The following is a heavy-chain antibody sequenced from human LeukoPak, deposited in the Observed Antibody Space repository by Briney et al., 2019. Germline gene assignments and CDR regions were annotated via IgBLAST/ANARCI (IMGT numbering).Heavy chain of an antibody. CDR1: GFTLSTYA. J-gene: IGHJ3*02. D-gene: IGHD3-22*01. V-gene: IGHV3-23*01. CDR3: AKISDSGGFFYGGAFDI. CDR2: FSGSGGHT. Sequence: GGSLRLSCAASGFTLSTYAMSWVRQAPGKGLEWVSGFSGSGGHTNYAESVKGRFTISRDNSKNTLYLQMNSLRADDTAVYYCAKISDSGGFFYGGAFDIWGQGTMVTVSS.